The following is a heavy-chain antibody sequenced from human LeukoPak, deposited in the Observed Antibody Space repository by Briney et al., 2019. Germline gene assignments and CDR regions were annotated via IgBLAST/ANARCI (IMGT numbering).Heavy chain of an antibody. V-gene: IGHV3-21*01. CDR2: ITSSSSYI. Sequence: PGGSLRLSCAASGFTFSSYNMNWVRQAPGKGLEWVSSITSSSSYISYADSMKGRFTISRDNAKNSLYLQMNGLRDEDTAVYYCARDRGITMIVVEAAFDIWGQGTMVTVSS. D-gene: IGHD3-22*01. CDR1: GFTFSSYN. J-gene: IGHJ3*02. CDR3: ARDRGITMIVVEAAFDI.